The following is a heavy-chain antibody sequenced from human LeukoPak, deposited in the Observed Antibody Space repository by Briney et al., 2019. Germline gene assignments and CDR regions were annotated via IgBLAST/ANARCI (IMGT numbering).Heavy chain of an antibody. Sequence: ASVKVSCKASGYTFTGYYMHWVRQAPGQGLEWMGWINPNSGGTNYAQKFQGRVTMTRDTSTSTVYMELSSLRSEDTAVYYCARDLDIVATTRNWFDPWGQGTLVTVSS. CDR3: ARDLDIVATTRNWFDP. D-gene: IGHD5-12*01. CDR2: INPNSGGT. V-gene: IGHV1-2*02. CDR1: GYTFTGYY. J-gene: IGHJ5*02.